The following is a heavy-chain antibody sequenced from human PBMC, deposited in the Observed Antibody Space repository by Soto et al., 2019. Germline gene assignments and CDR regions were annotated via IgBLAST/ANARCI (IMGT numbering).Heavy chain of an antibody. J-gene: IGHJ6*02. CDR1: GFSVSTSGVG. D-gene: IGHD2-8*01. Sequence: QITLKESGPALVKPTQTLTLTCTFSGFSVSTSGVGVGWMRQPPGKALEWLSFIYGDDDKPYSPSLKSRLTITTDTSKKQVVLTMTNMNLVDTATYYFAHRKTQEWYGMDVWGQETTVXVSS. CDR3: AHRKTQEWYGMDV. CDR2: IYGDDDK. V-gene: IGHV2-5*02.